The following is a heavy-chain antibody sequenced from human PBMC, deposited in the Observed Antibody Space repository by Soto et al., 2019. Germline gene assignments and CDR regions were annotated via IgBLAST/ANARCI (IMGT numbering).Heavy chain of an antibody. CDR1: GFTFNNFA. D-gene: IGHD3-10*01. V-gene: IGHV3-23*01. Sequence: EVQLLESGGGLVQPGGSLRLSCRASGFTFNNFALNWVRQTPGQGLEWISAISHSGRNSYYADSLKGRFTISRDDSKNTVFLQMTRLTVADTAMYYCARLGELAFGSDFDYWGQGTLVTVSS. CDR2: ISHSGRNS. J-gene: IGHJ4*02. CDR3: ARLGELAFGSDFDY.